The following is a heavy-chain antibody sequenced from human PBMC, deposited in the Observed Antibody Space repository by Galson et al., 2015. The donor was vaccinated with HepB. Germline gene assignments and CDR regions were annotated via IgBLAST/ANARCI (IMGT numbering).Heavy chain of an antibody. Sequence: QSGAEVKKPGESLRISCKGSGYSFTSYWISWVRQMPGKGLEWMGRIDPSDSYTNYSPSFQGHVTISADKSISTAYLQWSSLKASDTAMYYCARHHSSSAQRPGFDAFDIWGQGTMVTVSS. CDR3: ARHHSSSAQRPGFDAFDI. J-gene: IGHJ3*02. CDR2: IDPSDSYT. CDR1: GYSFTSYW. D-gene: IGHD6-6*01. V-gene: IGHV5-10-1*01.